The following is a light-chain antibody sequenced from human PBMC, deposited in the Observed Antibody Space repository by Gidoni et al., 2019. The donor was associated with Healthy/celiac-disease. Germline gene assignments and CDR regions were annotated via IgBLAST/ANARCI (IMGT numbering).Light chain of an antibody. CDR3: QQYNSYPT. V-gene: IGKV1-5*03. CDR2: KAS. Sequence: SPSTLSASVGDRVTITCRASQSISSWLAWYQQKPGKAPKLLIYKASSLESGVPSRFSGSGSGTEFTLTISSLQPDDFATYYCQQYNSYPTFGQXTKLEIK. CDR1: QSISSW. J-gene: IGKJ2*01.